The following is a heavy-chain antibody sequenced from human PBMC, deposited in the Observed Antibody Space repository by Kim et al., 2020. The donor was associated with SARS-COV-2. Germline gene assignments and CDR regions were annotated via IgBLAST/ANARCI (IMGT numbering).Heavy chain of an antibody. CDR1: GYTFTSYA. J-gene: IGHJ6*02. CDR3: ARMGYCRSTSCYAWGMDV. Sequence: ASVKVSCKASGYTFTSYAMHWVRQAPGQRLEWMGWINAGNGNTKYSQKFQGRVTITRDTSASTAYMELSSLRSEDTAVYYCARMGYCRSTSCYAWGMDVWGQGTTVTVSS. CDR2: INAGNGNT. D-gene: IGHD2-2*01. V-gene: IGHV1-3*01.